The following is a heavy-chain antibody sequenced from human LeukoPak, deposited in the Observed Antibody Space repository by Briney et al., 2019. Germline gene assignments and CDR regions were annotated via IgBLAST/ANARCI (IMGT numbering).Heavy chain of an antibody. D-gene: IGHD5-24*01. CDR2: INHSGST. J-gene: IGHJ4*02. CDR1: GGSFSGYY. CDR3: AGGDGYNLDY. Sequence: SETLSLTCAVYGGSFSGYYWSWIRQPPGKGLEWIGEINHSGSTNYNPSLKSRVTISVDTSKNQFSLKLSAVTAADTAVYYCAGGDGYNLDYWGQGTLVTVSS. V-gene: IGHV4-34*01.